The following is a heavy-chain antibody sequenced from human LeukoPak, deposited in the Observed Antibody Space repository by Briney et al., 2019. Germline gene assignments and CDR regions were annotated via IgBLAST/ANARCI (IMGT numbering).Heavy chain of an antibody. Sequence: ASVKVSCKASGDTFTNYDINWVRQATAQGLEWMGWMNPNSGNTNYAQKFQGRVTMTSNTSISTAYMELSSLRSDDTAVYYCARVLSCTGGSCYSIYGMDAWGPGTTVTVSS. D-gene: IGHD2-15*01. CDR1: GDTFTNYD. CDR3: ARVLSCTGGSCYSIYGMDA. CDR2: MNPNSGNT. V-gene: IGHV1-8*01. J-gene: IGHJ6*02.